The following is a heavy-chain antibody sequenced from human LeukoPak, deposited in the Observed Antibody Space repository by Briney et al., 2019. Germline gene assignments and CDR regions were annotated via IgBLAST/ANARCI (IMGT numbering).Heavy chain of an antibody. CDR3: AKGRKWELPLDY. CDR1: GFTFNNYA. Sequence: GGSLRLSCAASGFTFNNYAMSRVRQAPGKGLEWVSAISGSGDTTYYAYSVKGRFTISRDNSKNTLYLQMNSLRAEDTAVYYCAKGRKWELPLDYWGQGKLVTVSS. J-gene: IGHJ4*02. V-gene: IGHV3-23*01. D-gene: IGHD1-26*01. CDR2: ISGSGDTT.